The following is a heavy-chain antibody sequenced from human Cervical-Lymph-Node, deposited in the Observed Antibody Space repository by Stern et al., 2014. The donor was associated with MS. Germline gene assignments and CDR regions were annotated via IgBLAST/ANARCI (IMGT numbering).Heavy chain of an antibody. D-gene: IGHD6-13*01. CDR2: ITPLFGTS. Sequence: VQLVESGAEVKKPGSSVKVSCKASGDTFSNLDISWVRQAPGQGPEWLGGITPLFGTSNFAQKFQGRVTFTADESTSTTYMELSSLRSEDTAIYYCARQQGGIAANWGQGTLVTVSS. CDR3: ARQQGGIAAN. V-gene: IGHV1-69*01. CDR1: GDTFSNLD. J-gene: IGHJ4*02.